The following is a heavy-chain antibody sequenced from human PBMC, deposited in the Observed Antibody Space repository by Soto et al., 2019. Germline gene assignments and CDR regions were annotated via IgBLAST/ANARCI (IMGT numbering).Heavy chain of an antibody. J-gene: IGHJ6*02. CDR2: IIPIFGTA. D-gene: IGHD2-15*01. CDR1: GGTFSSYA. V-gene: IGHV1-69*01. Sequence: QVQLVQSGAEVKKPGSSVKVSCKAPGGTFSSYAISWVRQAPGQGLEWMGGIIPIFGTAKYAQKFHGRVTITADESTSTGYIELSSLRSEDTAVYYCARSQGGSSSLDIYYYYYYGMDVWGQGTTVTVSS. CDR3: ARSQGGSSSLDIYYYYYYGMDV.